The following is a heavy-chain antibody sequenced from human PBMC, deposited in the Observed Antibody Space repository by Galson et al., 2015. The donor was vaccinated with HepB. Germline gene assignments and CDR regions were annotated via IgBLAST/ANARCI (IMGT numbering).Heavy chain of an antibody. D-gene: IGHD3-3*01. V-gene: IGHV3-23*01. J-gene: IGHJ4*02. CDR1: GFTFSSYA. CDR3: AKNPITIFGVVPITWFDY. Sequence: SLRLSCAASGFTFSSYAMSWVRQAPGKGLEWVSAISGSGGSTYYADSVKGRFTISRDNSKNTLYLQMNSLRAEDTAVYYCAKNPITIFGVVPITWFDYWGQGTLVTVSS. CDR2: ISGSGGST.